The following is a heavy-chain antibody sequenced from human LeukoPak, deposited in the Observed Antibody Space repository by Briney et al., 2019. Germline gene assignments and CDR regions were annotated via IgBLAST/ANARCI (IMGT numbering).Heavy chain of an antibody. CDR3: AKGRDAPYYFDY. J-gene: IGHJ4*02. V-gene: IGHV3-23*01. D-gene: IGHD5-24*01. CDR2: ISGSGGST. Sequence: GGSLRLSCIPSGFTFSSYAMSWVRQAPGKGLEWVSAISGSGGSTYYADSVKGRFTISRDNSKNTLYLQMNSLRAEDTAVYFCAKGRDAPYYFDYWGQGTLATVSS. CDR1: GFTFSSYA.